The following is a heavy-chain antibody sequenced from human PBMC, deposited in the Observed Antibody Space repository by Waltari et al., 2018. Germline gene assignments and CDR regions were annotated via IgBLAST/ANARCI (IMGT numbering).Heavy chain of an antibody. CDR1: GGSISSSSYY. CDR3: ATLMITFGGVIVSPHFDY. D-gene: IGHD3-16*02. J-gene: IGHJ4*02. Sequence: QLQLQESGPGLVKPSETLSLTCTVSGGSISSSSYYWGWIRQPPGKGLEWIGSIYYSGSTYYNPSLKSRVTISVDTSKNQFSLKLSSVTAADTAVYYWATLMITFGGVIVSPHFDYWGQGTLVTVSS. V-gene: IGHV4-39*07. CDR2: IYYSGST.